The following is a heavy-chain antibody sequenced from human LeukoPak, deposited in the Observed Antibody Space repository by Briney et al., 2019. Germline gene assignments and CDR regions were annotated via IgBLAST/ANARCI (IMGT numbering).Heavy chain of an antibody. Sequence: SETLSLTCIVSGGSISSSSYYWGWIRQPPGKGLEWIGSIYYSGSTYYNPSLKSRVTISVDTSKNQFSLKLSSVTAADTAVYYCARREDYGGNSGQFDYWGQGTLVTVSS. CDR1: GGSISSSSYY. CDR2: IYYSGST. CDR3: ARREDYGGNSGQFDY. J-gene: IGHJ4*02. D-gene: IGHD4-23*01. V-gene: IGHV4-39*01.